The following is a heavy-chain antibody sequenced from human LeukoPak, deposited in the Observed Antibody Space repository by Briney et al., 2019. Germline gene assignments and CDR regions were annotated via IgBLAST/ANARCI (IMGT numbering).Heavy chain of an antibody. CDR1: GFTFSSYS. V-gene: IGHV3-21*01. CDR2: ISSSSSYI. D-gene: IGHD6-19*01. Sequence: KAGGSLRLSCAASGFTFSSYSMNWVRQAPGKGLEWVSSISSSSSYIYYADSVKGRFTISRDNAKNSLYLQMNSLRAEDTAVYYCARVRWGWLANEVHFDYWGQGTLVTVSS. CDR3: ARVRWGWLANEVHFDY. J-gene: IGHJ4*02.